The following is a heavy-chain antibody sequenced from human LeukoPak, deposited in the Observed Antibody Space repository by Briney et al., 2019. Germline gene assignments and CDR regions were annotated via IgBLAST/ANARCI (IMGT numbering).Heavy chain of an antibody. D-gene: IGHD3/OR15-3a*01. Sequence: GGSLRLSCAASGFTFSNAWMSWVRQAPGKGLEWVGRIKSKTDGGTTDYAAPVKGRFTISRDNSKNALYLQMYGLKTEDTAVYYCTTVGGPFMVFVYWGQGTLVTVSS. V-gene: IGHV3-15*01. CDR1: GFTFSNAW. CDR2: IKSKTDGGTT. CDR3: TTVGGPFMVFVY. J-gene: IGHJ4*02.